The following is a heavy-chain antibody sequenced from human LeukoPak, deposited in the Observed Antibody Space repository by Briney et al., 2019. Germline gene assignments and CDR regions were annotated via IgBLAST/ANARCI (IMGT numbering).Heavy chain of an antibody. J-gene: IGHJ4*02. CDR2: ISSSGSTI. D-gene: IGHD5-24*01. Sequence: PGGSLRLSCAASGFTFSSYEMNWVRQAPGKGLEWVSYISSSGSTIYYADSVKGRFTISRDNAKNSLYLQMNSLRAEDTAVYYCARGFGMATISPFDYWGQGTLVTVSS. V-gene: IGHV3-48*03. CDR3: ARGFGMATISPFDY. CDR1: GFTFSSYE.